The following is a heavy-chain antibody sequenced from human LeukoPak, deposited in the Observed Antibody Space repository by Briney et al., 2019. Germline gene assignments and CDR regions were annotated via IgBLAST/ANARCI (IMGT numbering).Heavy chain of an antibody. CDR3: ARGTFGVVITVDY. J-gene: IGHJ4*02. V-gene: IGHV1-2*02. CDR1: GYTFTGYY. Sequence: ASVKVSCKASGYTFTGYYMHWVRQAPGQGLEWMGWINPNSGGTNYAQKLQGRVTMTTDTSTSTAYMELRSLRSDDTAVYYCARGTFGVVITVDYWGQGTLVTVSS. D-gene: IGHD3-3*01. CDR2: INPNSGGT.